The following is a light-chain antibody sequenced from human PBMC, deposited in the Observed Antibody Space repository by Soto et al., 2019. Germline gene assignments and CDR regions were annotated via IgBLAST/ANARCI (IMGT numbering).Light chain of an antibody. CDR2: ENN. CDR1: SSNIGNNY. J-gene: IGLJ3*02. Sequence: QSVLTQPPSVSAAPGQKVTISCSGSSSNIGNNYVSRYQHLPGTAPRLPIFENNKRPSGIPDRFSGSKSGTSATLAITGLQTGDEADYYCGTWDIRLNINWVFGGGTKLTVL. CDR3: GTWDIRLNINWV. V-gene: IGLV1-51*02.